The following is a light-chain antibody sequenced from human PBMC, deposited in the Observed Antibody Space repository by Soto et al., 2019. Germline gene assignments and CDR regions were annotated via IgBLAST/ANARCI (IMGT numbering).Light chain of an antibody. J-gene: IGLJ1*01. CDR2: EVN. V-gene: IGLV2-8*01. CDR3: SSHAGSNTFYV. Sequence: QSALTQPPSAPGSPGQSVTISCTGSSSDVGGYNSVSWYQQHPGKAPKLMIYEVNKRPSGVPDRFSGSKSGNTASLTVSGLQAEYEADYYCSSHAGSNTFYVFGTGTKLTVL. CDR1: SSDVGGYNS.